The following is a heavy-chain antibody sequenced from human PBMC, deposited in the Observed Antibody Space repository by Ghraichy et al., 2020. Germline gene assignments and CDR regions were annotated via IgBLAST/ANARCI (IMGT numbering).Heavy chain of an antibody. CDR1: GFSFSDYS. CDR3: ARLPLPRRAAVGDWYFDL. V-gene: IGHV3-48*01. J-gene: IGHJ2*01. CDR2: ITGSSITI. D-gene: IGHD6-13*01. Sequence: GGSLRLSCEGSGFSFSDYSMIWVRLAPRKALEWVSYITGSSITIFYTDSVKGRFTISRDNAKNSLYLQMNSLRVDDTAVYYCARLPLPRRAAVGDWYFDLWGRGPLVTDSS.